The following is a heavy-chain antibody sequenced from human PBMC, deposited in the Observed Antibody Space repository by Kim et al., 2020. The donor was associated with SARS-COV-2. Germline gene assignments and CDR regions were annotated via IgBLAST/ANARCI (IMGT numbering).Heavy chain of an antibody. CDR3: ARDLPTYSGYDFHWFDP. J-gene: IGHJ5*02. D-gene: IGHD5-12*01. Sequence: LKSRVTISVDTSKNQFSLKLSSVTAADTAVYYCARDLPTYSGYDFHWFDPWGQGTLVTVSS. V-gene: IGHV4-59*01.